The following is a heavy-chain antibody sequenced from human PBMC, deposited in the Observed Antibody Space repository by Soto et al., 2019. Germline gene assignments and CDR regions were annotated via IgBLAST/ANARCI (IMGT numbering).Heavy chain of an antibody. V-gene: IGHV1-69*13. CDR2: IIPIFGTA. D-gene: IGHD5-18*01. CDR3: ASDGYSYGDYYYGMDV. CDR1: GGTFSSYA. J-gene: IGHJ6*02. Sequence: SVKVSCKASGGTFSSYAISWVRQAPGQGLEWMGGIIPIFGTANYAQKFQGRVTITADESTSTAYMELSGLRSEDTAVYYCASDGYSYGDYYYGMDVWGQGTTVTVSS.